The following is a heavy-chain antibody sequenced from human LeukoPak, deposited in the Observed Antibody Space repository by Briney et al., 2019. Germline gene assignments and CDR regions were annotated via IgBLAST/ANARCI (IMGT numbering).Heavy chain of an antibody. Sequence: SETLSLTCTVSGGSISSYYWSWIRQPAGKGMEWIGRIYTSGSTNYNPSLKSRVTMSVDTSKNQFSLKLSSETAADTAVYYCARDSVVVITNDAFDIWGQGIMVTVSS. CDR1: GGSISSYY. V-gene: IGHV4-4*07. D-gene: IGHD3-22*01. J-gene: IGHJ3*02. CDR2: IYTSGST. CDR3: ARDSVVVITNDAFDI.